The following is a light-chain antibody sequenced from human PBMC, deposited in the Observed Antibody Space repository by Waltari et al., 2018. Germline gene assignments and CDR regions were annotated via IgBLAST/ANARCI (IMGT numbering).Light chain of an antibody. Sequence: QAGLTQPPSVSKALKQTATITCIGNSTTVGSEGAVWLQWAQGQPLKLLSFRKLDRPSGCAARFSESRSGNMASLTINGLQPEDETDYCCLAWDTSLATWVSGGGTRLTVL. CDR3: LAWDTSLATWV. CDR1: STTVGSEG. J-gene: IGLJ3*02. V-gene: IGLV10-54*01. CDR2: RKL.